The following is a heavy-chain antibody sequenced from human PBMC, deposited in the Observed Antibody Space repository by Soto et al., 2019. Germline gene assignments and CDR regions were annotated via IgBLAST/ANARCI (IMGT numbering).Heavy chain of an antibody. V-gene: IGHV3-66*01. D-gene: IGHD3-22*01. CDR1: GFTVSSNY. Sequence: EVQLVESGGGLVQPGGSLRLSCAASGFTVSSNYMSWVRQAPGKGLEWVSVIYSGGTTYYADSVKGRFTISRDNSKHTLYLQMTSLRAGDTAVYYCARNGDSSDYRGWFDPWGQGTLVSVSS. CDR2: IYSGGTT. CDR3: ARNGDSSDYRGWFDP. J-gene: IGHJ5*02.